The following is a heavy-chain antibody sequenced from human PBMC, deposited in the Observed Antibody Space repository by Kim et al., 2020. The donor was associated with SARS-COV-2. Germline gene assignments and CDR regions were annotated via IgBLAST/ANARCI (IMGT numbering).Heavy chain of an antibody. CDR1: GFTFSSYA. D-gene: IGHD4-17*01. CDR3: AKGPHGDDYGDYAADY. CDR2: IYSGGSST. J-gene: IGHJ4*02. V-gene: IGHV3-23*03. Sequence: GGSLRLSCAASGFTFSSYAMSWVRQAPGKGLEWVSVIYSGGSSTYYADSVKGRFTISRDNSKNTLYLQMNSLRAEDTAVYYCAKGPHGDDYGDYAADYWGQGTLVTVSS.